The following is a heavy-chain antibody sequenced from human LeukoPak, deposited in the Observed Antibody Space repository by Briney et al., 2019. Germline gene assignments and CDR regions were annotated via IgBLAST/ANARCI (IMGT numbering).Heavy chain of an antibody. CDR3: AKERLRGSGYYYYYYGMDV. J-gene: IGHJ6*02. CDR2: ISGDGGST. D-gene: IGHD3-22*01. Sequence: GGSLRLSCAASGFTIDDYAMHWVRQAPGKGLEWVSLISGDGGSTYYADSVKGRFTISRDNSKNSLYLQLNSLGTEDTALYYCAKERLRGSGYYYYYYGMDVWGQGTTVTVSS. CDR1: GFTIDDYA. V-gene: IGHV3-43*02.